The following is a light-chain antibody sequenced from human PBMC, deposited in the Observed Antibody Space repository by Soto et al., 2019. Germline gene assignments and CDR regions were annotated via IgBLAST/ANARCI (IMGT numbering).Light chain of an antibody. Sequence: QFVLTYPPSASESPGPTVTISCTGTSSDVGGYNYVSWYQQHPGKAPKLMIYEVSKRPSGVPDRFSGSKSGNTASLTVSGLQPEDEADYYCSSYAGSNKSVFGTGTKGTVL. CDR1: SSDVGGYNY. CDR2: EVS. V-gene: IGLV2-8*01. J-gene: IGLJ1*01. CDR3: SSYAGSNKSV.